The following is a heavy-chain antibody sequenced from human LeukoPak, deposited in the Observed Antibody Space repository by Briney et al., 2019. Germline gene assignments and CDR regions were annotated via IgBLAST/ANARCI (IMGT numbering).Heavy chain of an antibody. Sequence: GGSLRLSCTVSGFTVSSNSMSWVRQAPGKGLEWVSFIYSDNTHYSDSVKGRFTISRDNSKNTLYLQMNSLRAEDTAVYYCAREGTFDSSGYPLDYWGQGTLVTVSS. CDR2: IYSDNT. V-gene: IGHV3-53*01. CDR3: AREGTFDSSGYPLDY. D-gene: IGHD3-22*01. J-gene: IGHJ4*02. CDR1: GFTVSSNS.